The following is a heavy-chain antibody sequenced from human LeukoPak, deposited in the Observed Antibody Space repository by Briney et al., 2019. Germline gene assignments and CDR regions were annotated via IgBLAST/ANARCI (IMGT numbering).Heavy chain of an antibody. CDR1: GFTFRSYG. J-gene: IGHJ3*02. V-gene: IGHV3-21*01. CDR3: ARPRTPGAFDI. Sequence: PGGSLRLSCAASGFTFRSYGMHWVRQAPGKGLEWVSSISSSSSYIYYADSVKGRFTISRDNAKNSLYLQMNSLRAEDTAVYYCARPRTPGAFDIWGQGTMVTVSS. D-gene: IGHD1-14*01. CDR2: ISSSSSYI.